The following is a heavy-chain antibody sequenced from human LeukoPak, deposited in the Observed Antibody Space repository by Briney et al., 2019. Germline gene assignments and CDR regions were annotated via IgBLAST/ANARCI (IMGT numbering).Heavy chain of an antibody. CDR1: GFTFSSYW. CDR3: ARGANSGWYAEYFQH. CDR2: IKQDGSEK. J-gene: IGHJ1*01. Sequence: GGSLRLSCAASGFTFSSYWMSWVRQAPGKGLKWVANIKQDGSEKYYVDSVKGRFTISRDNAKNSLYLQMNSLRAEDTAVYYCARGANSGWYAEYFQHWGQGTLVTVSS. V-gene: IGHV3-7*01. D-gene: IGHD6-19*01.